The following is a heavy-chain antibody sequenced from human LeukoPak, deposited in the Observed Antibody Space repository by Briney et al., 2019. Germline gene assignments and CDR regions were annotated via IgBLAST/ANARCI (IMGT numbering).Heavy chain of an antibody. V-gene: IGHV4-59*11. J-gene: IGHJ3*02. CDR3: ARDPTTVTKGLDI. Sequence: SETLSLTCTVSGGSFSSHYWSWIRQPPGKGLEWIGYISYIGSTNYNPSLKSRVTISVDTSKNQFSLKLSSVTAAGTAVYYCARDPTTVTKGLDIWGQGTMVTVSS. D-gene: IGHD4-17*01. CDR1: GGSFSSHY. CDR2: ISYIGST.